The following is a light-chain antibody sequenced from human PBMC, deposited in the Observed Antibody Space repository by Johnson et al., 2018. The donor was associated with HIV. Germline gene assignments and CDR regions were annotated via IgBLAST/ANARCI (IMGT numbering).Light chain of an antibody. V-gene: IGLV1-51*01. CDR1: SSNVGSSF. Sequence: QSVLTQPPSVSAAPGQTVTISCSGSSSNVGSSFVSWYRQVPGTAPKLLIYDNNKRPSGIPGRFSASKSGPSATLGITGLQTGDEADYYCGTWDSSLTSYVFGAGTKVTVL. CDR2: DNN. CDR3: GTWDSSLTSYV. J-gene: IGLJ1*01.